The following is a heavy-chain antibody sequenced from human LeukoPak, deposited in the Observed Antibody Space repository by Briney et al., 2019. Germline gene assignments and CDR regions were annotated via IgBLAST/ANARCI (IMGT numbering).Heavy chain of an antibody. J-gene: IGHJ5*02. V-gene: IGHV4-59*08. CDR2: IYYSGST. D-gene: IGHD4-17*01. CDR3: ARHPDYGDGWFDP. CDR1: GGSISSYY. Sequence: PSETLSLTCTVSGGSISSYYWSWIRQPPGKGLEWIGYIYYSGSTNYNPSLKSRVTISVDPSKNQFSLKLSSVTAADTSVYYCARHPDYGDGWFDPWGQGTLVTVSS.